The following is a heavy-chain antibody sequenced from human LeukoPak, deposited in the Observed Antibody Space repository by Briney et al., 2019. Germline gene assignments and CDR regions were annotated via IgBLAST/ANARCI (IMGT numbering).Heavy chain of an antibody. CDR2: ISSSSSYI. D-gene: IGHD3-22*01. CDR1: GFTFSSYS. V-gene: IGHV3-21*01. CDR3: ASGGDYYDSNYAEYFQH. J-gene: IGHJ1*01. Sequence: GGSLRLSCAASGFTFSSYSMNWVRQAPGKGLEWVSSISSSSSYIYYAGSVKGRFTISRDNAKNSLYLQMNSLRAEDTAVYYCASGGDYYDSNYAEYFQHWGQGTLVTVSS.